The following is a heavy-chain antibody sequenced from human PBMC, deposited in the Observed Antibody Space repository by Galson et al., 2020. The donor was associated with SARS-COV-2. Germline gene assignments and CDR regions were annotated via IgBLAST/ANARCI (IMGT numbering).Heavy chain of an antibody. CDR1: GFTFSIYG. CDR2: IRYDGSNK. V-gene: IGHV3-30*02. J-gene: IGHJ4*02. D-gene: IGHD3-3*01. Sequence: GESLKISCAASGFTFSIYGMHWVRQAPGKGLEWVAFIRYDGSNKYYADSVKGRFTISRDNSKNTLYLQMNSLRAEDTAVYYCAKDHHAIFGVVQYYFDYWGQGTLVTVSS. CDR3: AKDHHAIFGVVQYYFDY.